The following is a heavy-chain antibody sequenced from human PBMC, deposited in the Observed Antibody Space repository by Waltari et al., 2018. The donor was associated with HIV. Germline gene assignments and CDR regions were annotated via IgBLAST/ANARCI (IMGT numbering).Heavy chain of an antibody. CDR2: IHTYNGNT. V-gene: IGHV1-18*04. CDR3: VRDLRPRAKSGWYDS. Sequence: QLRLVQAGAEVQKPGASVKVSCKASGFSLTRYHFSWVRQAPGQGREWMGWIHTYNGNTDSAENFQGRVTRTKDTITNTFYRELRTPKSDDAVIYFCVRDLRPRAKSGWYDSWGRGTVVTVSS. J-gene: IGHJ2*01. D-gene: IGHD6-19*01. CDR1: GFSLTRYH.